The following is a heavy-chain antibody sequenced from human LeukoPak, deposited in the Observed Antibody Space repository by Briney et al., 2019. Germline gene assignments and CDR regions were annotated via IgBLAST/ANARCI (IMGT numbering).Heavy chain of an antibody. CDR1: GGSISSYY. J-gene: IGHJ4*02. V-gene: IGHV4-59*12. D-gene: IGHD2-15*01. CDR3: AREGVSNCSGVFCYFDY. CDR2: FYYSGSP. Sequence: PSETLSLTCTVSGGSISSYYWSWIRQPPGKGLEWIGYFYYSGSPNYNPSLKSRVTISVDTSKNQFSLKLSSVTAADTAVYYCAREGVSNCSGVFCYFDYWGQGTLVTVSS.